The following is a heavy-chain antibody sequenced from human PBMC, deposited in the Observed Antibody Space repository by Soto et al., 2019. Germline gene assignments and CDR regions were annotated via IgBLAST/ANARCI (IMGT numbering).Heavy chain of an antibody. J-gene: IGHJ4*02. CDR3: AAHDSGGYYAEY. CDR2: IHYSGST. Sequence: QLQLQESGPGLVKPSETLSLTCTVSGDSVTISDYYWGWIRQPPGKGLEWIGSIHYSGSTYYNPSLKSRVTISGDTSKKQFSLTLTSETAADAAVYYCAAHDSGGYYAEYWGQGTLVTVSA. CDR1: GDSVTISDYY. D-gene: IGHD3-22*01. V-gene: IGHV4-39*01.